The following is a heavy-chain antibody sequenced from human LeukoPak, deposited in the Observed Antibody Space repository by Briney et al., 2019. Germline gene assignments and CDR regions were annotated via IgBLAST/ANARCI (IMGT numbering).Heavy chain of an antibody. Sequence: ASVKVSCKASGYTFTSYYMHWVRQAPGPGLAWMGIINPSGGSTSYAQKFQGRVTMTRDTSTTTVYMELSSLRSKDTAVYYCARECRDGYMDYWGQGTLVTVSS. D-gene: IGHD5-24*01. CDR2: INPSGGST. CDR3: ARECRDGYMDY. J-gene: IGHJ4*02. V-gene: IGHV1-46*01. CDR1: GYTFTSYY.